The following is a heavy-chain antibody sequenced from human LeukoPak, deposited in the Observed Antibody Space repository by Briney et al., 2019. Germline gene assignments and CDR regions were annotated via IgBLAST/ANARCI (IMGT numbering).Heavy chain of an antibody. CDR3: AKDFSRYYYDSSGYYSDYFDY. D-gene: IGHD3-22*01. CDR2: ISGSGGST. Sequence: GGSLRLSCAASGFTFSSYAMTWVRQAPGKGLEWVSSISGSGGSTYYADSVKGRFTISRDNSKNTLYLQMNSLRAEDTAAYYCAKDFSRYYYDSSGYYSDYFDYWGQGTLVTVSS. CDR1: GFTFSSYA. J-gene: IGHJ4*02. V-gene: IGHV3-23*01.